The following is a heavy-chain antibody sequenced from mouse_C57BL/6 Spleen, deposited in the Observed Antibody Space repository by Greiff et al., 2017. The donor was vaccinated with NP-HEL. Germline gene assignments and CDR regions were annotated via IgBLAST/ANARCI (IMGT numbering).Heavy chain of an antibody. CDR3: AREPIYYYGSSYSYFDY. V-gene: IGHV5-17*01. CDR1: GFTFSDYG. Sequence: EVQLVESGGGLVKPGGSLKLSCAASGFTFSDYGMHWVRQAPEKGLEWVAYISSGSSTIYYAETVKGRFTISRDNAKNTLFLQMTRLRSEDTAMYYCAREPIYYYGSSYSYFDYWGQGTTLTVSS. CDR2: ISSGSSTI. D-gene: IGHD1-1*01. J-gene: IGHJ2*01.